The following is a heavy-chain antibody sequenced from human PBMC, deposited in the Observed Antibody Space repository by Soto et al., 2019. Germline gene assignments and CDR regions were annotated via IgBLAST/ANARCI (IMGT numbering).Heavy chain of an antibody. J-gene: IGHJ4*02. CDR2: ISSSSSTI. CDR1: GFTFSSYS. CDR3: ARALDYGDYGFSFDY. V-gene: IGHV3-48*01. D-gene: IGHD4-17*01. Sequence: EVQLVESGGGLVQPGGSLRLSCAASGFTFSSYSMNWVRQAPGKGLEWVSYISSSSSTIYYADSVKGRFTISRDNAKNSLYLQMNSLRAEGTAVYYCARALDYGDYGFSFDYWGQGTLVTVSS.